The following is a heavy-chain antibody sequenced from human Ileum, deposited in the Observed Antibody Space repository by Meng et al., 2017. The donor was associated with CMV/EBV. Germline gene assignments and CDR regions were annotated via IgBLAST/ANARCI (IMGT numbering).Heavy chain of an antibody. CDR1: GFIFSSYA. V-gene: IGHV3-23*01. J-gene: IGHJ6*02. D-gene: IGHD2-21*01. Sequence: GESLKISCAASGFIFSSYAMSWVRQAPGKGLEWVSSISGSGGSTHYADSVKGRFTISRDNSKHTLYLQMNSLRAEDTGVYYCARGHIGMDVWGQGTTVTVSS. CDR2: ISGSGGST. CDR3: ARGHIGMDV.